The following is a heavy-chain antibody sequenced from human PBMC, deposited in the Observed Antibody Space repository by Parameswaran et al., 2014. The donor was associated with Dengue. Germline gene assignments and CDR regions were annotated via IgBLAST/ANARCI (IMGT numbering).Heavy chain of an antibody. CDR2: ISSSSSYI. J-gene: IGHJ3*02. V-gene: IGHV3-21*01. Sequence: WIRQPPGKGLEWVSSISSSSSYIYYADSVKGRFTISRDNAKNSLYLQMNSLRAEDTAVYYCARLDLGHLDAFDIWGQGTMVTVSS. D-gene: IGHD3-9*01. CDR3: ARLDLGHLDAFDI.